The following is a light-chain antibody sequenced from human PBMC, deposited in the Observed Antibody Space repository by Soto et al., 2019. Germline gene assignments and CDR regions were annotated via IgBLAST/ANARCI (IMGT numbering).Light chain of an antibody. CDR3: QQYHNWPPQYT. Sequence: EIVMTQSPASLSVSPGDGATLSCRASQSVASNVAWYQQKPSQGPRLLIHGASTRAVGVPARFSGSGSGTDVTLTISSLQSEDFAVYYCQQYHNWPPQYTFGQGTKLQIK. V-gene: IGKV3-15*01. CDR1: QSVASN. J-gene: IGKJ2*01. CDR2: GAS.